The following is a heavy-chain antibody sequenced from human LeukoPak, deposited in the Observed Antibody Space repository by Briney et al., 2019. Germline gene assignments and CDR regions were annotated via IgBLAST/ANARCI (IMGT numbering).Heavy chain of an antibody. CDR2: INPNSGGT. V-gene: IGHV1-2*02. Sequence: ASVKVPCKASGYTFTGYYMHWVRQAPGQGLEWMGWINPNSGGTNYAQKFQGRVTMTRDTSISTAYMELSRLRSDDTAVYYCARAPWSYCGGDCPLVYWGQGTLVTVSS. D-gene: IGHD2-21*02. CDR1: GYTFTGYY. CDR3: ARAPWSYCGGDCPLVY. J-gene: IGHJ4*02.